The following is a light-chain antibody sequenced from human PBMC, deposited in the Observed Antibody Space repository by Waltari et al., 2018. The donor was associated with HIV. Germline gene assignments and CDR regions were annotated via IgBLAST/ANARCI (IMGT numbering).Light chain of an antibody. CDR2: EVT. V-gene: IGLV2-23*02. Sequence: QSALTQPASVSGSPGQSITISCTGNISYIGSYNLVSCYQQYPGRAPKLIIYEVTKRPSGVSDRFSGSKSGNRASLTVAGLRVEDEADYYCCSYAGGRVFVLFGGGTRLTV. J-gene: IGLJ2*01. CDR3: CSYAGGRVFVL. CDR1: ISYIGSYNL.